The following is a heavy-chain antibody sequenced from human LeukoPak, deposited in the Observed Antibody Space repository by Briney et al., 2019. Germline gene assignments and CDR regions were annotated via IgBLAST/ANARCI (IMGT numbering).Heavy chain of an antibody. Sequence: GASVKVSCKASGYTFTSYDINWVRQATGQGLEWMGWMNSDSGNTGYAQMLQGRLTMTWNTSISTAYMELSSLRSEDTAVYYCARGRTMLRGVIRSPDFWGQGTLVTVSS. CDR2: MNSDSGNT. J-gene: IGHJ4*02. D-gene: IGHD3-10*01. CDR1: GYTFTSYD. CDR3: ARGRTMLRGVIRSPDF. V-gene: IGHV1-8*01.